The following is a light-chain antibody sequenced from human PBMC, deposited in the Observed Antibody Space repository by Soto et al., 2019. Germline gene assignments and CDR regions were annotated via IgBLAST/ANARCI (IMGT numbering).Light chain of an antibody. Sequence: DIVMTQSPLSLPVTPGEPASISCRSSQSLLHSNGYNYLDWYLQKPGQSPQLLIYLGSNRASWVPDRFSGSGSGTDFTLKISRVEAEDVGVYYCTQPLLTFNTFGQGTKLEIK. CDR2: LGS. CDR1: QSLLHSNGYNY. J-gene: IGKJ2*01. CDR3: TQPLLTFNT. V-gene: IGKV2-28*01.